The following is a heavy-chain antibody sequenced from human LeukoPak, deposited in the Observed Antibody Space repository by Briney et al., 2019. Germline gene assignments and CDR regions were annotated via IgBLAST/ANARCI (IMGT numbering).Heavy chain of an antibody. V-gene: IGHV4-4*02. D-gene: IGHD2-15*01. Sequence: SETLSLTCAVSGGSISSSNWWSWVRQPPGKGLEWIGEIYHSGSTNYNPSLKSRVTISVDKSKNQFSLKLGSVTAADTAVYYCARAGRYCSGGSCYSFDYWGQGTLVTVSS. CDR1: GGSISSSNW. CDR3: ARAGRYCSGGSCYSFDY. CDR2: IYHSGST. J-gene: IGHJ4*02.